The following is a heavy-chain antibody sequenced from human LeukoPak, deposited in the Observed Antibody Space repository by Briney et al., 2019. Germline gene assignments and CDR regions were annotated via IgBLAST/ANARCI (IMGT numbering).Heavy chain of an antibody. Sequence: SETLSLTCTVSGGSVSSGSYYWSWIRQPPGKGLEWIGYIYYSGSTNYNPSLKSRVTISVDTSKNQFSLKLSPVTAADTAVYYCARGTYSSSSWFDPWGQRTLVTVSS. CDR3: ARGTYSSSSWFDP. J-gene: IGHJ5*02. V-gene: IGHV4-61*01. CDR1: GGSVSSGSYY. D-gene: IGHD6-13*01. CDR2: IYYSGST.